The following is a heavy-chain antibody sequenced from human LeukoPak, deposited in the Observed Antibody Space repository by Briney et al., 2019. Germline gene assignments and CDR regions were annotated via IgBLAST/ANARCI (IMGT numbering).Heavy chain of an antibody. Sequence: GGSLRLSCAASGFTVSSNYMSWVRQAPGKGLEWVSVIYSGGSTYYADSVKGRFTISRDNSKNTLYLQMNSLRAEDTAMYYCARDGGAYCGGDCYSWNWGQGTLVTVSS. V-gene: IGHV3-53*01. CDR1: GFTVSSNY. CDR3: ARDGGAYCGGDCYSWN. J-gene: IGHJ4*02. D-gene: IGHD2-21*02. CDR2: IYSGGST.